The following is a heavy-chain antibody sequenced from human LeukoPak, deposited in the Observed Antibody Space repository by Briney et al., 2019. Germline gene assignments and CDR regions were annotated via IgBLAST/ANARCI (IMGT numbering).Heavy chain of an antibody. V-gene: IGHV4-59*01. CDR2: IYDSESI. CDR3: ARDSASRGLDY. J-gene: IGHJ4*02. D-gene: IGHD3-10*01. CDR1: GGSISGYY. Sequence: SETLSLTCTVSGGSISGYYWSWVRQPPGKGLEWIGYIYDSESINYNPSLQSRVTISADTSKNQFSLKLNSVTAADTAVYYCARDSASRGLDYWGQGTLVSVSS.